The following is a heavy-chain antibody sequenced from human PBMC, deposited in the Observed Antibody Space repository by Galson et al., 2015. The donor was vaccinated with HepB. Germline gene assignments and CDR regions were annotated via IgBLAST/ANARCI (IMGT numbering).Heavy chain of an antibody. V-gene: IGHV1-69*13. CDR2: IIPIFGTA. D-gene: IGHD5-12*01. J-gene: IGHJ4*02. Sequence: SVKVSCKASGGTFSIYAISWLRQAPGQGLEWMGGIIPIFGTANYAQKFQGRVTITADESTSTAYMDLSSPRSEDTAVYYCARLGGYDSPNFDYWGQGTLVTVSS. CDR1: GGTFSIYA. CDR3: ARLGGYDSPNFDY.